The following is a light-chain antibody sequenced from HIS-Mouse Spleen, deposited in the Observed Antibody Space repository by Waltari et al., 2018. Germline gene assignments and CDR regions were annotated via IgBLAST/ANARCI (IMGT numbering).Light chain of an antibody. Sequence: QSALTQPASVSGSPGQSITISCTGTSSAVGGYNHVSWYQQHPGKAPKLMIYEVSNRPSGVSNRFSGSKSGNTASLTISGLQAEDEADYYCSSYTSSSTLDVFGTGTKVTVL. CDR2: EVS. CDR3: SSYTSSSTLDV. J-gene: IGLJ1*01. CDR1: SSAVGGYNH. V-gene: IGLV2-14*01.